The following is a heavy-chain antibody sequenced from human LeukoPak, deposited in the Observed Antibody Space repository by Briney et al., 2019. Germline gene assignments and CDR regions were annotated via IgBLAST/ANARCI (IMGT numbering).Heavy chain of an antibody. Sequence: SGRSLRLSCAASGFTFSSYAMHWVRQAPGKGLEWVAVVSTDGSNKYYADSVKGRFTISRDNAKNSLYLQMNSLRAEDTAVYYCARDHTAAIDYWGQGTLVTVSS. V-gene: IGHV3-30-3*01. J-gene: IGHJ4*02. CDR1: GFTFSSYA. D-gene: IGHD5-18*01. CDR2: VSTDGSNK. CDR3: ARDHTAAIDY.